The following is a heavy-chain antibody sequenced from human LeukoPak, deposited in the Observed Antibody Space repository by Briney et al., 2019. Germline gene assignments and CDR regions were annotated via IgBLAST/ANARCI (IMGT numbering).Heavy chain of an antibody. CDR1: GYSFTSYY. V-gene: IGHV1-46*01. J-gene: IGHJ5*02. CDR3: ARDNSVGETAWWFDP. Sequence: ASVKVSCKASGYSFTSYYMHWVRQAPGQGLEWMGFINPSGSSAAYAQKFQGRLTMTRDMFASTDYMELTSLTSDDTAVYYCARDNSVGETAWWFDPWGQGTLVTVSS. D-gene: IGHD1-26*01. CDR2: INPSGSSA.